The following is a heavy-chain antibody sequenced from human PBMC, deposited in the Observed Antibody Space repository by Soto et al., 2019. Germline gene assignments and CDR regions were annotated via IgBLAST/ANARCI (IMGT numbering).Heavy chain of an antibody. CDR1: GFSFNEAW. V-gene: IGHV3-15*07. J-gene: IGHJ6*02. CDR3: TTGSVEGI. Sequence: EVQLVESAGGLVKPGGSLRLSCVASGFSFNEAWMNWVRQAPGQGLEWVGRIKTSAGGGATNYAAPVQGRFTISRDDSKNTQYLHKNSLRTEDTAIYYCTTGSVEGIWGQGTTVIVSS. D-gene: IGHD2-15*01. CDR2: IKTSAGGGAT.